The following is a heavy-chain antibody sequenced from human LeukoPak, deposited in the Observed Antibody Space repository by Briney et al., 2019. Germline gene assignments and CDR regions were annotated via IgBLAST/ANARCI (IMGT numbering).Heavy chain of an antibody. D-gene: IGHD6-13*01. CDR2: IYYSGST. Sequence: SETLSLTCTVSGGSISSDYWSWIRQPPGKGLEWIGYIYYSGSTNYNPSLKSRVTISVDTYKNQFSLKLSSVTAADTAVYYCARQVGSSSLDVWGQGTTVTVSS. J-gene: IGHJ6*02. CDR1: GGSISSDY. V-gene: IGHV4-59*08. CDR3: ARQVGSSSLDV.